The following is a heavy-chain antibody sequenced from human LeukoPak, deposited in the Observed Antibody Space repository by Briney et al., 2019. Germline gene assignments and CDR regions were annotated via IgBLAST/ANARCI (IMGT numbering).Heavy chain of an antibody. V-gene: IGHV4-39*01. CDR1: GDSISSGNYY. CDR2: IYYSGST. CDR3: ARRVSYRNCFDP. Sequence: SETLSLTCTVSGDSISSGNYYWGWIRQPPGKGLEWIGSIYYSGSTYYNPSLKSRVTISVDTSKNQFSLKLRSVTAADTAVYYCARRVSYRNCFDPWGQGTLVTVSS. J-gene: IGHJ5*02. D-gene: IGHD1-26*01.